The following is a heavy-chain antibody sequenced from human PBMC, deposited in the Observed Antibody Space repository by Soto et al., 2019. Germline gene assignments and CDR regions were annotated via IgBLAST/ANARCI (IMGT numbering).Heavy chain of an antibody. V-gene: IGHV3-30*18. Sequence: PGGSLRLSCAASGFTFSDYAMHWVRHAPGKGLEWVAVVSHDGRNTHYADSVKGRFNISRDSSKNTVSLEMTSLRAEDTAVYYCAKGGRQWLVTTDFNYWGQGALVTVTS. CDR2: VSHDGRNT. CDR3: AKGGRQWLVTTDFNY. D-gene: IGHD6-19*01. CDR1: GFTFSDYA. J-gene: IGHJ4*02.